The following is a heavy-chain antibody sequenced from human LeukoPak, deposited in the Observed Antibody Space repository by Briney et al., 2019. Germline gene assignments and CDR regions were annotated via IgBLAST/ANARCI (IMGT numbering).Heavy chain of an antibody. CDR2: IYYSGST. CDR1: GGSISSSSYY. D-gene: IGHD5-18*01. CDR3: ARQGEGTVDTAMVGNFDY. J-gene: IGHJ4*02. Sequence: SETLSLTCTVSGGSISSSSYYWGWIRQPPGKGLEWIGSIYYSGSTYYNPSLKSRVTISVDTSKNQFSLKLSSVTAADTAVYYCARQGEGTVDTAMVGNFDYWGQGTLVTVSS. V-gene: IGHV4-39*07.